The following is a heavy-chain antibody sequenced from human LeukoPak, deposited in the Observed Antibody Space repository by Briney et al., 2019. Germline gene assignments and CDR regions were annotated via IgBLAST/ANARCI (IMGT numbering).Heavy chain of an antibody. CDR2: IYYSGST. Sequence: SETLSLTCTVSGGSISSGDYYWSWIRQPPGKGLEWIGYIYYSGSTYYNPSLKSRVTISVDTSKNQFSPKLSSVTAADTAVYYCARGGNSYFDYWGQGTLVTVSS. D-gene: IGHD4-23*01. CDR3: ARGGNSYFDY. J-gene: IGHJ4*02. CDR1: GGSISSGDYY. V-gene: IGHV4-30-4*08.